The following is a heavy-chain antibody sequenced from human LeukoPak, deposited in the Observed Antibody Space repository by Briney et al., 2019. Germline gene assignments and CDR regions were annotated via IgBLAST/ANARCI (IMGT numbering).Heavy chain of an antibody. D-gene: IGHD1-7*01. V-gene: IGHV3-23*01. CDR1: GFTFSSYD. CDR2: ISGSGGST. CDR3: AKNNWNSYYYYYYYMDV. J-gene: IGHJ6*03. Sequence: PGGSLRLSCAASGFTFSSYDMSWVRQAPGKGLEWVSAISGSGGSTYYADSVKGRFTISRDNSKNTLYLQMNSLRAEDTAVYYCAKNNWNSYYYYYYYMDVWGKGTTVTVSS.